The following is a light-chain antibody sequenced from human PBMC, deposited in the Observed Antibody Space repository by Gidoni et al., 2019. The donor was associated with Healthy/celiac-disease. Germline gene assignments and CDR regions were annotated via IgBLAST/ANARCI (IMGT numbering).Light chain of an antibody. CDR1: SSDVGGDNY. V-gene: IGLV2-8*01. CDR3: SSYAGSNNLEV. Sequence: QSALTLPPPASGSPGQPVIISCSGTSSDVGGDNYVSWYHQHPGKAPTLIIYEVSKRPSGGPTRFSGSKSGNAPSLTVSGLQAADEADYYCSSYAGSNNLEVFGGGTKLTVL. J-gene: IGLJ2*01. CDR2: EVS.